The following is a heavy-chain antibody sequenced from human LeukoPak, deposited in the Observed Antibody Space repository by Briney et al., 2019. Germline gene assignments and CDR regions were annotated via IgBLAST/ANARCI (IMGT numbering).Heavy chain of an antibody. Sequence: GASVKVSCKASGYTFTGYYMHWVRQTTGQGLEWMGWMNPNSGDTGYAQNFQGRVTMTRDTSISTAYMELSSLRSEDTAVYYCARDSGTTGEVKFDPWGQGTLVTVSS. V-gene: IGHV1-8*02. CDR3: ARDSGTTGEVKFDP. CDR2: MNPNSGDT. D-gene: IGHD3-10*01. J-gene: IGHJ5*02. CDR1: GYTFTGYY.